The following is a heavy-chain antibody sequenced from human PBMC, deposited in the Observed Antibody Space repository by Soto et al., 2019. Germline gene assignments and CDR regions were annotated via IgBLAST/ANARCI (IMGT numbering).Heavy chain of an antibody. J-gene: IGHJ6*02. D-gene: IGHD3-3*01. Sequence: QVQLVESGGGVVQPGRSLRLSCAASGFTFSSYAMHWVRQAPGKGLEWVAVISYDGSNKYYADSVKGRFTISRDNSKNTLYLQMNSLRAEDTAVYYCARGVGTVLRFLEWLANYYGIDVWGQGTTVTVSS. V-gene: IGHV3-30-3*01. CDR2: ISYDGSNK. CDR1: GFTFSSYA. CDR3: ARGVGTVLRFLEWLANYYGIDV.